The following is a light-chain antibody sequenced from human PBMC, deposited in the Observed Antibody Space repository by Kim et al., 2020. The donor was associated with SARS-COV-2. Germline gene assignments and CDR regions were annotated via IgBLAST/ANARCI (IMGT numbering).Light chain of an antibody. CDR1: QSISRY. V-gene: IGKV3-11*01. CDR2: DTS. CDR3: QHRSNWPPT. Sequence: LSPGERATLSCRASQSISRYLAWYQHKPGQAPRLLIYDTSNRATAIPARFSGSGSGTDFTLTISGLEPEDFAVYFCQHRSNWPPTFGQGTKVDIK. J-gene: IGKJ1*01.